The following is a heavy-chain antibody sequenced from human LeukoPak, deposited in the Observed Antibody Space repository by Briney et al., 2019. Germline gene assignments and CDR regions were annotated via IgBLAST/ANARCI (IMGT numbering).Heavy chain of an antibody. CDR2: ISSSSSYT. CDR3: ARDYAPDYYDSSGIDY. Sequence: GGSLRLSCAASGFTFSDYYMSWIRQAPGKGLGWVSYISSSSSYTNYADSVKGRFTISRDNAKNSLYLQMNSLRAEDTAVYYCARDYAPDYYDSSGIDYWGQGTLVTVSS. J-gene: IGHJ4*02. D-gene: IGHD3-22*01. V-gene: IGHV3-11*05. CDR1: GFTFSDYY.